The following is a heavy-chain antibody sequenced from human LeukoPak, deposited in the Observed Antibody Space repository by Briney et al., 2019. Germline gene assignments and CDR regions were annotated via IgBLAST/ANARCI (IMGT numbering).Heavy chain of an antibody. CDR1: GYTFTGYY. D-gene: IGHD3-10*01. V-gene: IGHV1-2*02. CDR2: INPNSGGT. CDR3: ARGRFYYGSGSYVPYAFDI. J-gene: IGHJ3*02. Sequence: ASVKVSCKASGYTFTGYYMHWVRQAPGQGPEWMGWINPNSGGTNYAQKLQGRVTMTRDTSISTAYMELSRLRSDDTAVYYCARGRFYYGSGSYVPYAFDIWGQGTMVTVSS.